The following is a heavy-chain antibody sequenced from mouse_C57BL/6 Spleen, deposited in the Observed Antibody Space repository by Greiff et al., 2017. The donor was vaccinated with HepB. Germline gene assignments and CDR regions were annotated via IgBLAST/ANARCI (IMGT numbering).Heavy chain of an antibody. D-gene: IGHD1-1*01. CDR3: ARPIYYDGSSLPPYAMDY. Sequence: EVQLQQSGPELVKPGASVKISCKASGYTFTDYYMNWVKQSHGKSLEWIGDINPNNGGTSYNQKFKGKATLTVDKSSSTAYMERRSLTSEDSAVYYCARPIYYDGSSLPPYAMDYWGQGTSVTVSS. CDR2: INPNNGGT. J-gene: IGHJ4*01. CDR1: GYTFTDYY. V-gene: IGHV1-26*01.